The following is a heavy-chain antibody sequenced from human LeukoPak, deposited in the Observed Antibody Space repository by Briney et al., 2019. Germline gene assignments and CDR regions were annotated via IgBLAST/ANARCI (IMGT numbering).Heavy chain of an antibody. D-gene: IGHD3-22*01. CDR2: IAHSGST. CDR3: ARGSGSYYDNSGLDY. CDR1: GGSISSGDYS. Sequence: SETLSLTCAVSGGSISSGDYSWNWIRQPPGKGLEWIGYIAHSGSTYYSPSLKSRVTISVDGSKNQFSLKLSSVTAADTAVYYCARGSGSYYDNSGLDYWGQGTLVTVSS. V-gene: IGHV4-30-2*01. J-gene: IGHJ4*02.